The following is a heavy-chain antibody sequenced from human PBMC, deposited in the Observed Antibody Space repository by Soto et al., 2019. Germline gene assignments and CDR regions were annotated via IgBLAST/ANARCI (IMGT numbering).Heavy chain of an antibody. CDR3: AKDAGAASGYDFVY. V-gene: IGHV3-9*01. CDR2: ISWNSGSI. D-gene: IGHD5-12*01. Sequence: EVQLVESGGGLVQPGRSLRLSCAASGFTFDDYAMHWVRQAPGKGLEWVSGISWNSGSIGYADSVKGRFTISRDNAKNSLYLQMNGLRAEDRALYYCAKDAGAASGYDFVYWGQGTLVTVSS. CDR1: GFTFDDYA. J-gene: IGHJ4*02.